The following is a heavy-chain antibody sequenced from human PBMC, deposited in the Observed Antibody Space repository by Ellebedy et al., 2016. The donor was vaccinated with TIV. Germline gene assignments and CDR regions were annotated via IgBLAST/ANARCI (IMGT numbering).Heavy chain of an antibody. D-gene: IGHD3-3*01. Sequence: SETLSLXXTVSGGSISSISYYWGWIRQPPGKGLEWIGSIYYSGNTYYNPSLKSRVTISIDTSKNQFSLRLSSVTAADTAIYRCARRKVTIPRADAYFDYWGQGTLVTVSS. CDR3: ARRKVTIPRADAYFDY. V-gene: IGHV4-39*01. J-gene: IGHJ4*02. CDR1: GGSISSISYY. CDR2: IYYSGNT.